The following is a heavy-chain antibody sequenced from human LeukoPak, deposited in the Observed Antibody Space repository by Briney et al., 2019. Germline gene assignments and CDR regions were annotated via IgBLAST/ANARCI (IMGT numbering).Heavy chain of an antibody. CDR1: GFTVSINY. V-gene: IGHV3-66*04. CDR3: ARHDIAVAGFDY. J-gene: IGHJ4*02. D-gene: IGHD6-19*01. Sequence: GGSLRLSCAASGFTVSINYMSWVRQAPGKGLEWVSVIYSGGSTYYADSVKGRFTISRDNSKNTLYLQMNSLRAEDTAVYYCARHDIAVAGFDYWGQGTLVTVSS. CDR2: IYSGGST.